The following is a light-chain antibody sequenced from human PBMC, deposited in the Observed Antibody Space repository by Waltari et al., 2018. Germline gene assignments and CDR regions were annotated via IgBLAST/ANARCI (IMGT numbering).Light chain of an antibody. J-gene: IGKJ2*01. CDR1: QSVSSN. CDR3: QQYSNWPYT. V-gene: IGKV3-15*01. Sequence: SCRASQSVSSNLAWYQQKPGQALRLLIYGASTRATGIPGRFGGSGSGTEFTLTISRLQYEDFAVYYCQQYSNWPYTFGQGTKLEIK. CDR2: GAS.